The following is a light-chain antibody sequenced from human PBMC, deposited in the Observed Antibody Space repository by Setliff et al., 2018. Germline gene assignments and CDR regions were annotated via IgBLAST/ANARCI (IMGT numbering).Light chain of an antibody. CDR3: AAWDDSLNGEV. CDR1: SSNIGSNY. CDR2: RNN. V-gene: IGLV1-47*01. Sequence: QSVLTQPPSASGTPGQRVTISCSGSSSNIGSNYVYWYQQLPGTAPKLLIYRNNQRPSGVPDRFSGSKSGTSSSLAISGLQSEDEADYYCAAWDDSLNGEVFGTGTKGTVL. J-gene: IGLJ1*01.